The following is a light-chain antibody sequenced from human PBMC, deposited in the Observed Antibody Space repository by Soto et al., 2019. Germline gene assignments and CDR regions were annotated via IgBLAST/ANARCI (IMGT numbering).Light chain of an antibody. Sequence: QSVLTQPRSVSGSLGQSVTISCAGTSGDVGAYNYVSWYQQHPGRAPKLIICDVTKRPSGVPGRFSGSKSGNTASLTISGLLAEVEADYSCSSYANNFYVFGTGTKVTV. V-gene: IGLV2-11*01. CDR2: DVT. CDR1: SGDVGAYNY. CDR3: SSYANNFYV. J-gene: IGLJ1*01.